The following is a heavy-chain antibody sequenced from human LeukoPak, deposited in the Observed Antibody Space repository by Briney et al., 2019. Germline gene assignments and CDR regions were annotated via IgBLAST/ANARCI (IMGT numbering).Heavy chain of an antibody. CDR1: GYTLTNNY. Sequence: ASVKVSCKASGYTLTNNYLHWVRQAPGHGLEWMGMIYPRDGSTSYAQNFQGRVTVTRDTSTTTVHMELRGLRSEDTAVYYCARDQEGFDYWGQGIVVTVSS. CDR3: ARDQEGFDY. J-gene: IGHJ4*02. CDR2: IYPRDGST. V-gene: IGHV1-46*01.